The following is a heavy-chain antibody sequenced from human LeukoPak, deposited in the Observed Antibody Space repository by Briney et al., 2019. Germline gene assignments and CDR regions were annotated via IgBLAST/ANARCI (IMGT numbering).Heavy chain of an antibody. V-gene: IGHV3-74*01. D-gene: IGHD3-10*01. Sequence: GGSLRLSRAASGFTFSSYWMHWVRQTPGKGLVWVSRIKSDGTTIYADSVKDRFTVSRDNAKNTLYLQMNSLRAEDTAMYYCARAVTYFYGSVTYDWFDPWGQGTLVTVSS. J-gene: IGHJ5*02. CDR1: GFTFSSYW. CDR3: ARAVTYFYGSVTYDWFDP. CDR2: IKSDGTT.